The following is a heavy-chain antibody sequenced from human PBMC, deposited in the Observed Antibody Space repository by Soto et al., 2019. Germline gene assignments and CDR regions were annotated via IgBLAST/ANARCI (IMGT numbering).Heavy chain of an antibody. Sequence: QVQLVESGGGVVQPGRSLRLSCAASGFTFSGYGMHWVRQAPGKGLEWVAVIYYDGSNKHYTDSVKGRFTISRDNSKNTLYLQLNSLRAEDTAVSYCAINVGSGATTPPVWFDPWGQGTLVTVSS. CDR1: GFTFSGYG. CDR3: AINVGSGATTPPVWFDP. D-gene: IGHD2-15*01. J-gene: IGHJ5*02. CDR2: IYYDGSNK. V-gene: IGHV3-33*01.